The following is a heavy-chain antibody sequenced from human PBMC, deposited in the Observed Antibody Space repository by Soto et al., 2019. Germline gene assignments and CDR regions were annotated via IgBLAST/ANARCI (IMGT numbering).Heavy chain of an antibody. CDR2: IYYSGST. D-gene: IGHD2-21*01. CDR3: ARAVWPYDFDY. V-gene: IGHV4-31*03. J-gene: IGHJ4*02. Sequence: QVQLQESGPGLVKSSQTLSLTCTVSGGSINSGGYHWNWIRQHPGKGLEWIGNIYYSGSTYYNPSLKSRVTISIDTSKNQFSLKLSSVTAAATAVYYVARAVWPYDFDYWGQGTLFTVSS. CDR1: GGSINSGGYH.